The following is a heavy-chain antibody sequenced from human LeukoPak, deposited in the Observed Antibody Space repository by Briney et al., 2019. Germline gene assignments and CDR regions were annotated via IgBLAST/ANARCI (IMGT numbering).Heavy chain of an antibody. CDR2: ISSSSSYI. CDR1: GFTFSSYS. CDR3: ARDPVAGHFDY. J-gene: IGHJ4*02. D-gene: IGHD6-19*01. V-gene: IGHV3-21*01. Sequence: GGSLRLSCAASGFTFSSYSRNWVRQAPGKGLEWISSISSSSSYIYYADSVKGRFTISRDNAKNSLYLQMNSLIAEDTAVYYCARDPVAGHFDYWGQGTLVTVSS.